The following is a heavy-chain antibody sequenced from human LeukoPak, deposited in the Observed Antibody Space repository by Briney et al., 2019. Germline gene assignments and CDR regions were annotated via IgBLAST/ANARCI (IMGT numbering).Heavy chain of an antibody. CDR2: IKQDGSGK. Sequence: GGSLRPSCAASGFTFSSYWMSWVRQAPGKGLEWVANIKQDGSGKYYVDSVKGRFTISRDNAKNSLYLQMNSLRAEDTAVYYCRSSGYYYGQYYFDYWGQGTLVTVSS. V-gene: IGHV3-7*01. D-gene: IGHD3-22*01. J-gene: IGHJ4*02. CDR3: RSSGYYYGQYYFDY. CDR1: GFTFSSYW.